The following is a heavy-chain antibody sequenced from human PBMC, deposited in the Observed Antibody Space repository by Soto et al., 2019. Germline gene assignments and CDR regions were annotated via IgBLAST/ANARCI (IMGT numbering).Heavy chain of an antibody. J-gene: IGHJ4*02. CDR1: GASVNSGGYY. D-gene: IGHD3-16*02. Sequence: TLSLTCTVSGASVNSGGYYWSWIRQLPGKGLEWIGYIYFSGSTYYNPSLESRVTISLDTSQNQFSLKLSSVTAADTAVYYCASGNAWEVILAYWGQGTLVTVSS. CDR3: ASGNAWEVILAY. CDR2: IYFSGST. V-gene: IGHV4-31*03.